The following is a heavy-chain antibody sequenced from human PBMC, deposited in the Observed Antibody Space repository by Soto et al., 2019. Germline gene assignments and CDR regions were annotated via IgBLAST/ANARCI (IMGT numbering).Heavy chain of an antibody. D-gene: IGHD6-13*01. V-gene: IGHV1-18*01. CDR1: GYTFTSYG. Sequence: QVQLVQSGAEVKKPGASVKVSCKASGYTFTSYGISWVRQAPGQVLAWMGWSSADNGNTNYAQKLQGRVTMATDTSRSTGYDELRSLSSDDTAVYSWDREPSRSRPLDYWGQGALVTVT. CDR2: SSADNGNT. CDR3: DREPSRSRPLDY. J-gene: IGHJ4*02.